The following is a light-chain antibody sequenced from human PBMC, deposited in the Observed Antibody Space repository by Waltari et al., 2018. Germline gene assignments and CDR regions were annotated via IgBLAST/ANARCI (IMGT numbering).Light chain of an antibody. CDR3: AAWDDSLSVTYV. V-gene: IGLV1-47*01. CDR1: NPNIGRNS. Sequence: QSVLTQPPSTSGTPGQTVTLSCSGTNPNIGRNSVFWYQQLPGTAPKLLIYRDIQRPSGVPDRFPASKSGTSAALAIRGLRSEDEADYYCAAWDDSLSVTYVFGSGTRVTV. J-gene: IGLJ1*01. CDR2: RDI.